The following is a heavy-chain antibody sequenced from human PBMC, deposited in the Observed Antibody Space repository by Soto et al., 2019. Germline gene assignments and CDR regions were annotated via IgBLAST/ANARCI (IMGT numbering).Heavy chain of an antibody. CDR1: GGSVSSGSYY. D-gene: IGHD5-18*01. CDR2: IYYSGST. CDR3: ARSGPFYRYGPLGGMDV. Sequence: QVQLQESGPGLVKPSETLSLTCTVSGGSVSSGSYYWSWIRQPPGKGLDWIGYIYYSGSTNYNPSLKSRVTISVDTSKTHFSLKLSSVTAADTAVYYCARSGPFYRYGPLGGMDVWGQGTTVTVSS. V-gene: IGHV4-61*03. J-gene: IGHJ6*02.